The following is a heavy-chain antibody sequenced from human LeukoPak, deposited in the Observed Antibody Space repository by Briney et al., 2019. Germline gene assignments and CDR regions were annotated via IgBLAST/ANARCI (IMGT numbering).Heavy chain of an antibody. V-gene: IGHV1-2*06. CDR3: ARACSGGNCYSDNWFDP. D-gene: IGHD2-15*01. CDR2: INPNSGDT. J-gene: IGHJ5*02. CDR1: GYTFTGYY. Sequence: ASVKVSCKASGYTFTGYYMRWVRQAPGQGLEWMGRINPNSGDTNYAQKFQGRVTMTRDTSISTAYMELSRLRSDDTAVYYCARACSGGNCYSDNWFDPWGQGTLVTVSS.